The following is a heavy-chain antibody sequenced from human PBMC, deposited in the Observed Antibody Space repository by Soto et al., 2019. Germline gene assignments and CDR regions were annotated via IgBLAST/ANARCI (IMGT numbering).Heavy chain of an antibody. D-gene: IGHD3-16*01. Sequence: QVQLVQSGAEVKKPGASVKVSCKASGYTFTNFGISWVRQAPGQGLEWMGWISAYNGNTNHAQNFQGRVTMTTDTSPSTAYMALRSLRSDDTAVYSCARGGTPIVYWGQGTLVTVSS. CDR3: ARGGTPIVY. CDR2: ISAYNGNT. CDR1: GYTFTNFG. J-gene: IGHJ4*02. V-gene: IGHV1-18*01.